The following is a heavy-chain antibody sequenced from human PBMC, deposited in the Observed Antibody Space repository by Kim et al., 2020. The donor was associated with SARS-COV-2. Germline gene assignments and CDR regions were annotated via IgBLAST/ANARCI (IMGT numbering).Heavy chain of an antibody. V-gene: IGHV1-3*04. Sequence: ASVKVSCKASGYTFSNNGIDWVRRAPGQRLEWMGWINIGNGNTEYSEKFYDRLTITRDTSASASDLELSRLTSEDSGVYYCARGGPFSGSGSPFDYWGQGTLVIVSS. D-gene: IGHD3-10*01. J-gene: IGHJ4*02. CDR3: ARGGPFSGSGSPFDY. CDR2: INIGNGNT. CDR1: GYTFSNNG.